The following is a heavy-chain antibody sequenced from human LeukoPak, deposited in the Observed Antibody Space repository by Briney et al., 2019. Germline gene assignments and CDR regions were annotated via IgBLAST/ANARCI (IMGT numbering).Heavy chain of an antibody. V-gene: IGHV1-2*02. CDR1: GYTFTGYY. D-gene: IGHD3-9*01. Sequence: ASVKVSCKASGYTFTGYYMHWVRQAPGQGLEWMGWINPNSGGTNYAQKLQGRVTMTTDTSTSTAYMELRSLRSDDTAVYYCARDPLLKLRYFDWGVNYFDYWGQGTLVTVSS. CDR3: ARDPLLKLRYFDWGVNYFDY. J-gene: IGHJ4*02. CDR2: INPNSGGT.